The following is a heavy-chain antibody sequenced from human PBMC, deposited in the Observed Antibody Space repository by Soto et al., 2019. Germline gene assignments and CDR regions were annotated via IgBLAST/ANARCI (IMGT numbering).Heavy chain of an antibody. CDR2: IVVGSGNT. CDR1: GFTFTSSA. V-gene: IGHV1-58*02. Sequence: SVKVSCKASGFTFTSSAMQWVRQARGQRLEWIGWIVVGSGNTNYAQKFQERVTITRDMSTSTAYMELSSLRSEDTAVYYCAARYCSGGSCYPDAFDIWGQGTMVTVSS. CDR3: AARYCSGGSCYPDAFDI. J-gene: IGHJ3*02. D-gene: IGHD2-15*01.